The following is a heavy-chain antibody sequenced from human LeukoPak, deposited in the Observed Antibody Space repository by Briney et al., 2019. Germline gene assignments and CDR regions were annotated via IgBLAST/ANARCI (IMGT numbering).Heavy chain of an antibody. CDR1: GYNFANYW. V-gene: IGHV5-51*01. CDR3: ARVDTAMVNDY. Sequence: GESLKISCQGSGYNFANYWIGWVRQMPGKGLEWMGIIYPGDSDTRYSPSFQGQVTISADKSISTAYLQWSSLKASDTAMYYCARVDTAMVNDYWGQGTLVAVSS. CDR2: IYPGDSDT. D-gene: IGHD5-18*01. J-gene: IGHJ4*02.